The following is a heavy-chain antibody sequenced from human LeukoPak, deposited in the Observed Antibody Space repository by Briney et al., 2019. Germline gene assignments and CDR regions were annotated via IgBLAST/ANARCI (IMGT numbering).Heavy chain of an antibody. CDR2: IYYSGST. J-gene: IGHJ5*02. V-gene: IGHV4-59*01. CDR3: ARSDDDYFDSSGFLSWFDP. D-gene: IGHD3-22*01. CDR1: GGSISSYY. Sequence: SETLSLTCTVSGGSISSYYWSWIRQPPGKGLEWIGYIYYSGSTNYNPSLKSRVTISVDTSRNQFSLKLSSVTAADTAVYYCARSDDDYFDSSGFLSWFDPWGQGTLVTVSS.